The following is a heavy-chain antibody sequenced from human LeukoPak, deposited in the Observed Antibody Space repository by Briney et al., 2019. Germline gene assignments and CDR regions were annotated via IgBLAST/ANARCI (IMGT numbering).Heavy chain of an antibody. CDR3: AKGSSTVTTLDR. CDR1: GFTFSSFA. CDR2: TGGSGGST. Sequence: GGSLRLTCAASGFTFSSFAMSWVRQAPGKGLEWVSATGGSGGSTYYADSVKGRFTISRDNSKNTLYLQMNSLRAEDTAVYYCAKGSSTVTTLDRWGQGTLVTVSS. J-gene: IGHJ5*02. V-gene: IGHV3-23*01. D-gene: IGHD5-24*01.